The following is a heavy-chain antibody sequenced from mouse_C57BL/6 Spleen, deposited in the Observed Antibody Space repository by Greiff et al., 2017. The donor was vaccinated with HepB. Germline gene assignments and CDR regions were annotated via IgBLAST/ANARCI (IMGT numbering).Heavy chain of an antibody. CDR1: GYTFTDYY. CDR2: IYPGDGDT. CDR3: AVYGNYDY. Sequence: QVQLQQSGPELVKPGASVKISCKASGYTFTDYYMNWVKQRPGKGLEWIGRIYPGDGDTNYNGKFKGKATLTADKSSSTAYMQLSSLTSEDSAVYFCAVYGNYDYWGQGTTLTVSS. J-gene: IGHJ2*01. D-gene: IGHD2-1*01. V-gene: IGHV1-82*01.